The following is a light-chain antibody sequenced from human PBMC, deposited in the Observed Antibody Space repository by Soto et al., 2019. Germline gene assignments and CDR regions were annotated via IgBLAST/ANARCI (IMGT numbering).Light chain of an antibody. CDR1: QSVRSSY. CDR3: LQYGTFPRT. J-gene: IGKJ1*01. V-gene: IGKV3-20*01. Sequence: EIVLTQSPGTLSLSPGERATLSCRASQSVRSSYLAWYQQNADQAPRLLIYGASSRATGIPDRFSGSGSGTDFTLTISRLEPEDFAVYYCLQYGTFPRTFGQGTKVEIK. CDR2: GAS.